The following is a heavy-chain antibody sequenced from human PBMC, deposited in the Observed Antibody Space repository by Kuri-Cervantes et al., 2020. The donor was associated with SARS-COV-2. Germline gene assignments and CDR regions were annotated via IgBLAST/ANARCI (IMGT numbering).Heavy chain of an antibody. CDR3: ARDWDYYDSSGYSNFDY. J-gene: IGHJ4*02. CDR2: IYHSGST. D-gene: IGHD3-22*01. V-gene: IGHV4-38-2*02. Sequence: GSLRLSCTVSGGSISSYYWGWIRQPPGKGLEWIGSIYHSGSTYYNPSLKSRVTISVDTSKNQFSLKLSSVTAADTAVYYCARDWDYYDSSGYSNFDYWGQGTLVTVSS. CDR1: GGSISSYY.